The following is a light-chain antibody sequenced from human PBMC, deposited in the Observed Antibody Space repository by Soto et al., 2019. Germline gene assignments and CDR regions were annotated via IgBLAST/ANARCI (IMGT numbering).Light chain of an antibody. CDR1: QGIDNY. V-gene: IGKV1-9*01. CDR3: QHYNSYPWT. J-gene: IGKJ1*01. Sequence: IQLTQSPSSLSASVGDRVTITCRASQGIDNYLAWYQQKPGTAPKLLIYAASTLQSGVPSRFSGRGSGTDFTLTISSLQPDDFAIYYCQHYNSYPWTFGQGTKVDIK. CDR2: AAS.